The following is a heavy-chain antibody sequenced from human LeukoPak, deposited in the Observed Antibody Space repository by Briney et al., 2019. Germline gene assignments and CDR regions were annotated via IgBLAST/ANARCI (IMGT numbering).Heavy chain of an antibody. CDR3: ARDGYSGSDAL. CDR1: GGSISSSSYY. V-gene: IGHV4-39*07. D-gene: IGHD5-12*01. Sequence: SETLSLTCTVSGGSISSSSYYWGWIRQPPGKGLEWIGSTYYSGSTYYNPSLKSRVTISVDTSKNQFSLKLSSVTAADTAVYYCARDGYSGSDALWGQGTLVTVSS. J-gene: IGHJ4*02. CDR2: TYYSGST.